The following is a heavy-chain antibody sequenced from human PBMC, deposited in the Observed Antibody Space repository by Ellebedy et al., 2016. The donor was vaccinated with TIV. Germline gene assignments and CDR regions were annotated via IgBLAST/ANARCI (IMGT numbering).Heavy chain of an antibody. CDR3: ARDRYYGGNYRGIDY. CDR2: INTNTGNT. CDR1: GYTFTSHP. D-gene: IGHD4-23*01. V-gene: IGHV7-4-1*02. Sequence: AASVKVSCKASGYTFTSHPLHWVRQAPGRGLEWMGWINTNTGNTESVPGFTGRFVFSLDTSVGTAYLQISSLQAEDTAIYYCARDRYYGGNYRGIDYWGQGTLVTVSS. J-gene: IGHJ4*02.